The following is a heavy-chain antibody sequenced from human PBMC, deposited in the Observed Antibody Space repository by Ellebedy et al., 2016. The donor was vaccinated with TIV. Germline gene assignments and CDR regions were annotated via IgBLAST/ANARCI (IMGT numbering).Heavy chain of an antibody. CDR1: GGSISNSDYY. Sequence: MPSETLSLTCTVSGGSISNSDYYWNWIRQPPGKGLEWIGSIYYSGSAYYNPSLKSRVTVSVDTCKNQFSLNLSSVTAADTAVYYCARDPALPRGRFDTWGQGTLVTVSS. J-gene: IGHJ5*02. CDR2: IYYSGSA. V-gene: IGHV4-39*07. CDR3: ARDPALPRGRFDT.